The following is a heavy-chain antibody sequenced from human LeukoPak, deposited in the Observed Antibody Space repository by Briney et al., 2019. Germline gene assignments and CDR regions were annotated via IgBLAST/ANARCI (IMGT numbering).Heavy chain of an antibody. CDR3: ARGRGIRFLEWLTTPHFDY. CDR2: IYYSGST. V-gene: IGHV4-30-4*08. J-gene: IGHJ4*02. D-gene: IGHD3-3*01. CDR1: GGSISSGDYY. Sequence: SETLSLTCTVSGGSISSGDYYWSWIRQPPGKVLEWIGYIYYSGSTYYNPSLKSRVTISVDTSKNQFSLKLSSVTAADTAVYYCARGRGIRFLEWLTTPHFDYWGQGTLVTVSS.